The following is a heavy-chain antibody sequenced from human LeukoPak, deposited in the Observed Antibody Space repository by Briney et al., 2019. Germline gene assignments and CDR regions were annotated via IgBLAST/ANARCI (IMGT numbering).Heavy chain of an antibody. V-gene: IGHV4-38-2*02. D-gene: IGHD3-3*01. J-gene: IGHJ4*02. CDR3: ARDAATIFGVVIPYFDY. Sequence: SETLSLTCTVSGYSISSGYYWGWIRQPPGKGLEWIGSIYHSGSTYYNPSLKSRVTISVDTSKNQFSLKLSSVTAADTAVYYCARDAATIFGVVIPYFDYWGQGTLVTVSS. CDR2: IYHSGST. CDR1: GYSISSGYY.